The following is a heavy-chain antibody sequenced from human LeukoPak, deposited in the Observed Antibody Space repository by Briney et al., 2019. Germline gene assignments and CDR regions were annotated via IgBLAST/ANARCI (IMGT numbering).Heavy chain of an antibody. Sequence: GGSLRLSCVASGFPFSSYWMTWVRQAPGKGLEWVANIKQDGSKKYYVDSVKGRFTISRDNAKNSLYLQMNSLRADDTAVYYCATDVGRYWGQGTLVTVSS. CDR1: GFPFSSYW. CDR2: IKQDGSKK. CDR3: ATDVGRY. V-gene: IGHV3-7*03. J-gene: IGHJ4*02.